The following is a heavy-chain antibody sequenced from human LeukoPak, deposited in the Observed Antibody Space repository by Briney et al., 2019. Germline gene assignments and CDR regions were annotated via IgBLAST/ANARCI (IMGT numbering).Heavy chain of an antibody. CDR2: ISYSGST. CDR1: GGSISSYY. Sequence: SETLSLTCTVSGGSISSYYWSWIRQPPGKGLEWIGYISYSGSTNYNPSLKSRVTISVDTSKNQFSLKLSSVTAADTAVYYCAKYVWGSYPTYEDYWGQGTLVTVSS. CDR3: AKYVWGSYPTYEDY. D-gene: IGHD3-16*02. J-gene: IGHJ4*02. V-gene: IGHV4-59*01.